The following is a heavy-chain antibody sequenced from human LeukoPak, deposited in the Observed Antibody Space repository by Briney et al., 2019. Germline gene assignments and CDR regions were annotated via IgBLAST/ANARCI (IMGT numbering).Heavy chain of an antibody. J-gene: IGHJ4*02. Sequence: GGSLRLSCAASGFTFSSYGMHWVRQAPGKGLEWVANIKQDGSEKNYVDSEKGRFTISRDNAKKSLYLQMNSLRAEDTAVYYCARDKLGGSMAGSNFDYWGQGTLVTVSS. CDR1: GFTFSSYG. V-gene: IGHV3-7*01. CDR3: ARDKLGGSMAGSNFDY. CDR2: IKQDGSEK. D-gene: IGHD6-19*01.